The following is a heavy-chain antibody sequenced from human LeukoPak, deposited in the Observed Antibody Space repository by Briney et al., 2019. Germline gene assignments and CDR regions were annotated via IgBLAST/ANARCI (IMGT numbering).Heavy chain of an antibody. D-gene: IGHD1-26*01. V-gene: IGHV3-66*01. Sequence: GGSLRLSCAASGFSVSSNHMSWVRQAPGKGLEWVSVSYSGGSACYSDSVKGRFTISRDRSKNTVCLQMNSLRVEDTAVYYCARDSPVGASSFDIWGQGTMVSVSS. CDR1: GFSVSSNH. CDR2: SYSGGSA. J-gene: IGHJ3*02. CDR3: ARDSPVGASSFDI.